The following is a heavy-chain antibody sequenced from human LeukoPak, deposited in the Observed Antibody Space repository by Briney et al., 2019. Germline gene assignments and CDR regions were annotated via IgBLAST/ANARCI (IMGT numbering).Heavy chain of an antibody. D-gene: IGHD2-2*01. CDR1: GYSFTHYY. Sequence: ASVKVSCKTSGYSFTHYYIHWVRQAPGQGLEWMGWISPTSGGTNYAQKFQGRVSLTRDTSTGTAFLDLRRLASNDTATYYCARAQRPPSYFFDFWGQGTLVTVSS. CDR2: ISPTSGGT. J-gene: IGHJ4*02. V-gene: IGHV1-2*02. CDR3: ARAQRPPSYFFDF.